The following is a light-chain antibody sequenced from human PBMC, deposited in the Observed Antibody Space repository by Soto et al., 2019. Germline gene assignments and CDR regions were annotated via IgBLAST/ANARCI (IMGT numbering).Light chain of an antibody. CDR1: SSDVGAYNF. J-gene: IGLJ2*01. V-gene: IGLV2-14*01. CDR2: EVS. Sequence: QSALTQPASVSGSPGQSITISCTGTSSDVGAYNFVSWYQQFPGKAPKLMIYEVSNRPSGGSDRFSGSKSGNTASLIISGLQAEDQADYYCSSQTGSATMVFGGGTKLTVL. CDR3: SSQTGSATMV.